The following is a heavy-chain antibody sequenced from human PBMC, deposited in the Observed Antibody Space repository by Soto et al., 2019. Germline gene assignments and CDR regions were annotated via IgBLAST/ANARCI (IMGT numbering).Heavy chain of an antibody. D-gene: IGHD2-15*01. CDR3: VKTSLVVAVATREDY. CDR1: GFTFSNYW. CDR2: IDSDGSRI. J-gene: IGHJ4*02. Sequence: EVQLVESGGGLVQPGESLRLSCAASGFTFSNYWMHWVRQAPGKGLVWVSRIDSDGSRITYADFVKGRFTISRDNAKNTVYLHMNSLTDKDTAVYYSVKTSLVVAVATREDYWGQGTLVTVSS. V-gene: IGHV3-74*01.